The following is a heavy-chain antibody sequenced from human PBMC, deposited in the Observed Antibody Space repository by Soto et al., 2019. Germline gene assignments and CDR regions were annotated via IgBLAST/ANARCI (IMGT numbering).Heavy chain of an antibody. J-gene: IGHJ2*01. CDR3: ARGNHRWLQLWYFDL. CDR2: IIPIFGTA. V-gene: IGHV1-69*12. Sequence: QVQLVQSGAEVKKPGSSGTVSCKAYGGTFSSYTISGVRQAPGQGLEWMGGIIPIFGTANYAQKFQGRVTITADESTSTAYMELSSLRSQDTAVYYCARGNHRWLQLWYFDLWGRGTLVTVSS. CDR1: GGTFSSYT. D-gene: IGHD5-12*01.